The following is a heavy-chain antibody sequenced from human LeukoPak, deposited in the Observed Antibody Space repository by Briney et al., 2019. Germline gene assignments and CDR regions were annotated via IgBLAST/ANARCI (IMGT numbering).Heavy chain of an antibody. D-gene: IGHD6-13*01. CDR1: RYTFTSYT. CDR2: INTNTGNP. CDR3: ARGPYSSSVFDN. V-gene: IGHV7-4-1*02. J-gene: IGHJ4*02. Sequence: ASVKVSCKASRYTFTSYTMNWVRQAPGQGLEWMGWINTNTGNPTYAQGFTGRSVFSLDASVGTAYLQVTSLKAEDTAVYYCARGPYSSSVFDNWGQGTLVTVSS.